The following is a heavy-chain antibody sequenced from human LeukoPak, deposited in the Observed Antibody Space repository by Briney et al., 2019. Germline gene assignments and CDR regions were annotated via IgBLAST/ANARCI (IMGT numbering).Heavy chain of an antibody. J-gene: IGHJ4*02. CDR3: ARDPGQYYDILTGYYTPYYFDY. Sequence: ASVKVSCKASGYTFTSYGISWVRQAPGQGLEWMGWNSTYNGDTDYTQKLQGRVTMTTETSTSTAYMELRSLRSDDTAVYYCARDPGQYYDILTGYYTPYYFDYWGQGTLVTVSS. CDR2: NSTYNGDT. CDR1: GYTFTSYG. D-gene: IGHD3-9*01. V-gene: IGHV1-18*01.